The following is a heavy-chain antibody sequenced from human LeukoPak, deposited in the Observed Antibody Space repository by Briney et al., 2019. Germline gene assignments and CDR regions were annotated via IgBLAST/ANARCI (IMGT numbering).Heavy chain of an antibody. Sequence: PSETLSLTCAVSGYAISNAYYWVWIRQPPGKGLKWIGSIYHNGYTYYNPSLTSRVAISLDTSKNQFSLRLSSVTAADTAVFYCARGITISSNYYYYMDVWGTGTTVTVSS. CDR3: ARGITISSNYYYYMDV. D-gene: IGHD2-2*01. J-gene: IGHJ6*03. CDR2: IYHNGYT. CDR1: GYAISNAYY. V-gene: IGHV4-38-2*01.